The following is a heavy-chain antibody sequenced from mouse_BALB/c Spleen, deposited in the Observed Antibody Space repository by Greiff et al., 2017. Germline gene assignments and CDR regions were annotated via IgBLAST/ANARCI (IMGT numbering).Heavy chain of an antibody. CDR3: ARSPYGNYPSYAMDY. CDR1: GDSITSGY. D-gene: IGHD2-10*02. Sequence: EVKVVESGPSLVKPSQTLSLTCSVTGDSITSGYWNWIRKFPGNKLEYMGYISYSGSTYYNPSLKSRISITRDTSKNQYYLQLNSVTTEDTATYYCARSPYGNYPSYAMDYWGQGTSVTVSS. V-gene: IGHV3-8*02. J-gene: IGHJ4*01. CDR2: ISYSGST.